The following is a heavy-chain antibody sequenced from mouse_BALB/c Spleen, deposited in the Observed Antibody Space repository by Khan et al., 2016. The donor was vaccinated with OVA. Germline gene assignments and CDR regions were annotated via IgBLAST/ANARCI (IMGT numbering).Heavy chain of an antibody. CDR2: ISGDSNTI. V-gene: IGHV5-17*02. Sequence: EVHLQESGGGLVQPGGSRKLSCAASGFTFSSYGMHWVRQAPEKGLEWVAYISGDSNTIYYADTVKGRFTISRDNPKNTLFLQMTSLMSEDTARYYCATSYFYGYYFDYWGPGTTLTVSS. CDR3: ATSYFYGYYFDY. CDR1: GFTFSSYG. D-gene: IGHD1-1*01. J-gene: IGHJ2*01.